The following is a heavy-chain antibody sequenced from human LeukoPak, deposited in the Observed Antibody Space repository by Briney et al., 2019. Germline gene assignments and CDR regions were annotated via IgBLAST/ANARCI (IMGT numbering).Heavy chain of an antibody. CDR3: VILPGYESWGPLWGGMDF. D-gene: IGHD3-9*01. Sequence: PGLSLRLFRAASGFTFNSSWMHWVRQDPGKGLVYVSRITRDWRSTTYPDSVKGLFATTRDNAKNTLYLNMDGLKHDDTGVYDCVILPGYESWGPLWGGMDFWGNGTTVLVSS. CDR2: ITRDWRST. CDR1: GFTFNSSW. J-gene: IGHJ6*04. V-gene: IGHV3-74*01.